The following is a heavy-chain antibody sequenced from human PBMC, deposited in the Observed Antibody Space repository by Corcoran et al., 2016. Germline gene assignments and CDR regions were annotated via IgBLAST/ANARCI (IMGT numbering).Heavy chain of an antibody. J-gene: IGHJ4*02. D-gene: IGHD6-19*01. V-gene: IGHV3-7*03. Sequence: VQMVESRGGLVPPGGSLRLSCAASGYSFSSYWMSWVRPARGKGLEWVSNIKQDGSGKSYVDAVKGRVTISRANAKNSLYLQMNSLRAVDTAVYYCAKLSQWLVPWDYLDYWGQGALVTVSS. CDR3: AKLSQWLVPWDYLDY. CDR1: GYSFSSYW. CDR2: IKQDGSGK.